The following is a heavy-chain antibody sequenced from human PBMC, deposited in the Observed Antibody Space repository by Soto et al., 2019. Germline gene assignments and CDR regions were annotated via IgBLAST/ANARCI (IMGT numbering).Heavy chain of an antibody. J-gene: IGHJ4*02. V-gene: IGHV3-30-3*01. Sequence: QVRLVESGGGVVQPGRSLTLSCTASGFTFSTYAMHWVRQAPGKGLEWVALISYDGGNKYYADSVKGRFTISRDDSKNALYLQMNSLRAEDTAVYYCARKTARGYGDYFVYWGQGTLVTVSS. CDR3: ARKTARGYGDYFVY. CDR2: ISYDGGNK. D-gene: IGHD4-17*01. CDR1: GFTFSTYA.